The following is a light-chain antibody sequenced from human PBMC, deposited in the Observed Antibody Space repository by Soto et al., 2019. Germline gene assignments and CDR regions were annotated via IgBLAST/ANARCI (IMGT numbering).Light chain of an antibody. Sequence: DLQMTQSPSSLSASVGDRVTITCRASQGISNYLAWYQQQPGKVPKLLIYVASTLQSGVPSRFSGSGSVTDFTLTISSLQPEDVATYYCQKYNSAPWTFGQGTKVEIK. CDR1: QGISNY. CDR3: QKYNSAPWT. J-gene: IGKJ1*01. V-gene: IGKV1-27*01. CDR2: VAS.